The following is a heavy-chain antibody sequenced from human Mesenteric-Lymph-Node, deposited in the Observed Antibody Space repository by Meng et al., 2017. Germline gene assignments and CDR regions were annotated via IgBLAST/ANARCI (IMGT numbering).Heavy chain of an antibody. CDR2: ISWDGGST. Sequence: GESLKISCLASGFTFDDYTMHWVRQAPGKGLEWVSLISWDGGSTYYADSVKGRFTISRDNSKNSLYLQMNSLRTEDTALYYCAKDISATHTYYFDYWGQGTLVTVSS. D-gene: IGHD6-13*01. V-gene: IGHV3-43*01. J-gene: IGHJ4*02. CDR1: GFTFDDYT. CDR3: AKDISATHTYYFDY.